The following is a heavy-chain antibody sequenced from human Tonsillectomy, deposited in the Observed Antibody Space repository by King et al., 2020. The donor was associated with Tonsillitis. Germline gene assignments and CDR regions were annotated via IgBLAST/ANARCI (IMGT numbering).Heavy chain of an antibody. CDR3: ARADRRYDRSGDYFGY. D-gene: IGHD3-22*01. Sequence: VQLVESGGGLVKPGGSLRLSCAASGFTFSSYSMNWVRQAPGKGLEWVSSISSSSSYIYYADSVKGRFTISRDNAKNSLYLQMKSLRAEDTAVYYCARADRRYDRSGDYFGYWGQGTLVTVSS. CDR1: GFTFSSYS. J-gene: IGHJ4*02. V-gene: IGHV3-21*01. CDR2: ISSSSSYI.